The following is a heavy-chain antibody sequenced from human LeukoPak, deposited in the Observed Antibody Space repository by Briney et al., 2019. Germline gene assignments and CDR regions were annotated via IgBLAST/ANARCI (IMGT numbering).Heavy chain of an antibody. CDR1: GFTFSTYA. J-gene: IGHJ6*02. Sequence: GRSLRLSCAASGFTFSTYAMHWVRQAPGKGLEGVAVISYDESKKFYADSVKGRFTISRDNSRNTMYLQMNSLRAEDTAVYYCAKDRLFPRPGGGVDVWGQGTTVTVSS. V-gene: IGHV3-30*18. CDR3: AKDRLFPRPGGGVDV. CDR2: ISYDESKK.